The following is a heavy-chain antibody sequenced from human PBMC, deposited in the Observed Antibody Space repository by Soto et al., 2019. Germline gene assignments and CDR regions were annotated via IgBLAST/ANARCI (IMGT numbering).Heavy chain of an antibody. V-gene: IGHV1-69*01. Sequence: QVQLVHSGAEVKKPGSSVKVSCMASGGTFSRYAISWVRRAPGQGLEWIGGFIPIYGTRNYAQKFQGRVTITADESTSTAYMELSSLRSEDTAVYYCARAERPYGDYDNYYYAMDVWDQGTSVTVSS. CDR3: ARAERPYGDYDNYYYAMDV. CDR1: GGTFSRYA. D-gene: IGHD4-17*01. J-gene: IGHJ6*02. CDR2: FIPIYGTR.